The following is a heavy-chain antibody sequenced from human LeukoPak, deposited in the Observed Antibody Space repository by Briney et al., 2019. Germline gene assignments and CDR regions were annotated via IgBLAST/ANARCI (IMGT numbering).Heavy chain of an antibody. V-gene: IGHV4-59*01. CDR1: GGSISSYY. J-gene: IGHJ6*03. CDR2: VDHTGST. Sequence: SETLSLTCTVSGGSISSYYWSWIRQPPGKGLEWIGYVDHTGSTNFNPSLNGRVSISRDTTNNLFSLRLRSVTAADTAVYFSARGRVSSSTWYSTYYYYFYMDVWGKGTTVTVSS. D-gene: IGHD1-1*01. CDR3: ARGRVSSSTWYSTYYYYFYMDV.